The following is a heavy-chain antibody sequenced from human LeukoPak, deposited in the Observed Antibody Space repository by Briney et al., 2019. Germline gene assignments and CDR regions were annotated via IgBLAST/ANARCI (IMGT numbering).Heavy chain of an antibody. CDR3: ARDTTNDSYCSSTSCFYNDY. Sequence: PGGSLRLSCAASGFTFSSYWMGWVRQAPGKGLEWVANIKQDGSEKYYVDSVKGRFTISRDNAKNSLYLQMNSLRAEDTAVYYCARDTTNDSYCSSTSCFYNDYWGQGTLVTVSS. J-gene: IGHJ4*02. D-gene: IGHD2-2*01. V-gene: IGHV3-7*01. CDR2: IKQDGSEK. CDR1: GFTFSSYW.